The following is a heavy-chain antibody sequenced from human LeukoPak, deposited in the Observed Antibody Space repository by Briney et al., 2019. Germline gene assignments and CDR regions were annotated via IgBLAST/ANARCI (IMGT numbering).Heavy chain of an antibody. D-gene: IGHD5-12*01. Sequence: SQTLSLTFAISGDSVSSNSAAWNWIRQSPSRGLEWLGRTYYRSKWSKDYATSVKGRINIYPDTSKNQFSLQLNSVTPEDTAVYYCIREGGRYGGYDLDYWGQGTLVTVSS. CDR1: GDSVSSNSAA. J-gene: IGHJ4*02. CDR2: TYYRSKWSK. V-gene: IGHV6-1*01. CDR3: IREGGRYGGYDLDY.